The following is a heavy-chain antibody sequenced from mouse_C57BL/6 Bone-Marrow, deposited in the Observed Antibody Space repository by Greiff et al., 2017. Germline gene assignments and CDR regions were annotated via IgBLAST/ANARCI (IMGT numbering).Heavy chain of an antibody. CDR3: ARTGIYYGNYWFAY. J-gene: IGHJ3*01. Sequence: QVQLQQPGAELVQPGASVKLSCKASGYTFTSYWMHWVKQRPGQGLEWIGMIHPNSGSTNYNEKFKSKATLTVDKSSSTAYMQLSSLTSEDSAGYYCARTGIYYGNYWFAYWGQGTLVTVSA. CDR2: IHPNSGST. V-gene: IGHV1-64*01. D-gene: IGHD2-1*01. CDR1: GYTFTSYW.